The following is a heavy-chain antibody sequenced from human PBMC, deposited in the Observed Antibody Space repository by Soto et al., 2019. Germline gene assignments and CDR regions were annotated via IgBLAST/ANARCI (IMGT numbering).Heavy chain of an antibody. D-gene: IGHD6-19*01. CDR1: GFTFSDYY. CDR3: AKRAVAPYFDS. Sequence: QVQLVESGGGLVKPGGSLRLSCAASGFTFSDYYMSWIRQAPGKGLEWVSTLSTSAISAYYADSVKGRFTISRDNSKNTLYLQMNSLRAEDTAVYYCAKRAVAPYFDSWGQGTLVTVSS. V-gene: IGHV3-11*01. J-gene: IGHJ4*02. CDR2: LSTSAISA.